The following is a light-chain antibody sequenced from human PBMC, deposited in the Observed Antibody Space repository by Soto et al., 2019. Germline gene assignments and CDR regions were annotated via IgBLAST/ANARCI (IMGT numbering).Light chain of an antibody. J-gene: IGKJ1*01. V-gene: IGKV1-39*01. Sequence: DIQMTQSPSSLSASVGDRVTITCRASQRISTYLNWYQQKPGKAPKLLIYAASSLQSGVPSRFSSSASGTDFTHTISSLQPEEFATYYCQQSYSAPQTFGQGTKVEIK. CDR3: QQSYSAPQT. CDR2: AAS. CDR1: QRISTY.